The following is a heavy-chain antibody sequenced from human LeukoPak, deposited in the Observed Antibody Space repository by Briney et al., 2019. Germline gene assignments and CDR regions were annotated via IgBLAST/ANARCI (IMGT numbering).Heavy chain of an antibody. V-gene: IGHV3-66*01. CDR1: GFTASDNY. CDR2: VCSGGLT. D-gene: IGHD6-19*01. J-gene: IGHJ6*02. Sequence: GGSLRLSCAASGFTASDNYMSWVRQAPGKGLEWVSTVCSGGLTYYAEPVKGRFTISRDNSKNTLYLQMSSLRAEDTAVYYCVRDRWPGLGDFWGQGTTVTVSS. CDR3: VRDRWPGLGDF.